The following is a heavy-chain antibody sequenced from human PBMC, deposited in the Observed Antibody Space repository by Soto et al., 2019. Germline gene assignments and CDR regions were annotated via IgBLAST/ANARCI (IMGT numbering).Heavy chain of an antibody. CDR3: ARSRTSRAPFDP. CDR2: INPRAGST. Sequence: QVQLVQSGAEVKKPGTSVKVSCKASGYTFTSYFLHWVRQAPGQRLEWMGIINPRAGSTSYEQKFQGRPTLTTDTSTSTVYMDLSSLTSEDTAVYYCARSRTSRAPFDPWGQGTLVTVSS. CDR1: GYTFTSYF. V-gene: IGHV1-46*01. J-gene: IGHJ5*02. D-gene: IGHD1-7*01.